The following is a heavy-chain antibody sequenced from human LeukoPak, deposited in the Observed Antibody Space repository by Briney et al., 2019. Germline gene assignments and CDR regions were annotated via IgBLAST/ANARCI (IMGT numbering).Heavy chain of an antibody. V-gene: IGHV3-30*04. CDR1: GFTFRSYA. CDR3: AKVGEWDFADIVVVPAAMLYYYMDV. J-gene: IGHJ6*03. Sequence: GGSLRLSCAASGFTFRSYAMHWVRQAPGKGLEWVAVISYDGSNKYYADSVKGRFTISRDNSKNTLYLQMNSLRAEDTAVYYCAKVGEWDFADIVVVPAAMLYYYMDVWGKGTTVTVSS. D-gene: IGHD2-2*01. CDR2: ISYDGSNK.